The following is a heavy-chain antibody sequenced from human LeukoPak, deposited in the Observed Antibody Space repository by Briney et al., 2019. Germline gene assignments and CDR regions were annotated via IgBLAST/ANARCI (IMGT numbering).Heavy chain of an antibody. CDR2: IIPIFGTA. Sequence: ASVKVSCKASGGTFISYAISWVRQAPGQGLEWMGGIIPIFGTANYAQKFQGRVTITADESTSTAYMELSSLRSEDTAVYYCATSCCGGDCYPNWFDPWGQGTLVTVSS. V-gene: IGHV1-69*13. CDR3: ATSCCGGDCYPNWFDP. CDR1: GGTFISYA. J-gene: IGHJ5*02. D-gene: IGHD2-21*02.